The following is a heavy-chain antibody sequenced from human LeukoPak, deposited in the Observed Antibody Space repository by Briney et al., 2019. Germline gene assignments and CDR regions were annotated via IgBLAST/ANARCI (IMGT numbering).Heavy chain of an antibody. CDR2: INPSGGST. J-gene: IGHJ3*02. CDR3: ARADRYCSGGSCYSGDSDAFDI. D-gene: IGHD2-15*01. Sequence: ASVKVSCKASGYTFTSYYMHWVRQAPGQGLEWMGIINPSGGSTSYAQKFQGRVTMTRDTSTSTVYMELSSLRSEDTAVYYCARADRYCSGGSCYSGDSDAFDIWGQGTMVTVSS. CDR1: GYTFTSYY. V-gene: IGHV1-46*01.